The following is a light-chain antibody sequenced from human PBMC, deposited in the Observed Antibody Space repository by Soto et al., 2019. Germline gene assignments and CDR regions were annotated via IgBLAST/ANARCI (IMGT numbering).Light chain of an antibody. CDR3: SSYTSSSTLNV. J-gene: IGLJ1*01. CDR1: SSDVGGYNY. Sequence: QSVLTQPASVSGSPGQSITISCTGTSSDVGGYNYVSWYQQHPGKATKLMIYDVSNRPSGVSNRFSGSKSVNTASLTISGLQAEDEADYYCSSYTSSSTLNVFGTGTKVTVL. V-gene: IGLV2-14*01. CDR2: DVS.